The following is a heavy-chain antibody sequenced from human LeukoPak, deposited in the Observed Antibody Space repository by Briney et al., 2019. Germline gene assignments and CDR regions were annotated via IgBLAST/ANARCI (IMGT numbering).Heavy chain of an antibody. V-gene: IGHV3-9*01. CDR3: AGGRYETFYNY. D-gene: IGHD5-12*01. CDR1: GFTFDDYA. J-gene: IGHJ4*02. CDR2: ISWNSGSI. Sequence: PGGSLRLSCAASGFTFDDYAMHWVRHARGKGLEWVSGISWNSGSIGYADSVKGRFTISRDNAKNSLYLQMNSLRAEDTALYYCAGGRYETFYNYWGQGTLVTVSS.